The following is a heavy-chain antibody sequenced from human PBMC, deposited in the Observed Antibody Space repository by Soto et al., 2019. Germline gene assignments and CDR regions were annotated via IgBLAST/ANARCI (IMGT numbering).Heavy chain of an antibody. Sequence: EVQLLDSGGDLVQPGGSLRLSCAASGFTFGSYAMTWVRQAPGKGLEWVSSISGGGTPTFYADSVKGRFTISRDNSKNTLYLQMSSLRAEDTAVYYCEKGTDSGRSYGQYFDYWGQGTLVTVSS. CDR2: ISGGGTPT. CDR1: GFTFGSYA. D-gene: IGHD3-22*01. V-gene: IGHV3-23*01. J-gene: IGHJ4*02. CDR3: EKGTDSGRSYGQYFDY.